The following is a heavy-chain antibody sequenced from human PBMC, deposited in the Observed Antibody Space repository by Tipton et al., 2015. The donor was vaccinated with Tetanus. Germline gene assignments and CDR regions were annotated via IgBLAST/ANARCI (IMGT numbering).Heavy chain of an antibody. D-gene: IGHD5-12*01. CDR1: GFTFSSYG. V-gene: IGHV3-30*18. Sequence: SLRLSCAVSGFTFSSYGMHWVRQAPGKGLEWVAFIVYDGSNKFYADSVKGRFTISRDNSKKTLYLQMNSLTPEDTAVYYCAKSSTKHNFDYPSYYGLDVWGQGTTVTVSS. CDR3: AKSSTKHNFDYPSYYGLDV. CDR2: IVYDGSNK. J-gene: IGHJ6*02.